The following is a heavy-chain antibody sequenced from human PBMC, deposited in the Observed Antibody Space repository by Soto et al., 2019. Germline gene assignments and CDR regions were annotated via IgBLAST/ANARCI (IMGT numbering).Heavy chain of an antibody. CDR2: ISWDGGST. CDR3: AKDITPHTWIQLWSDYYYYYGMDV. Sequence: EVQLVESGGVVVQPGGSLRLSCAASGFTFDDYTMHWVRQAPGKGLEWVSLISWDGGSTYYADSVKGRFTISRDNSKNSLYLQMNSLRTEDTALYYCAKDITPHTWIQLWSDYYYYYGMDVWGQGTTVTVSS. J-gene: IGHJ6*02. D-gene: IGHD5-18*01. CDR1: GFTFDDYT. V-gene: IGHV3-43*01.